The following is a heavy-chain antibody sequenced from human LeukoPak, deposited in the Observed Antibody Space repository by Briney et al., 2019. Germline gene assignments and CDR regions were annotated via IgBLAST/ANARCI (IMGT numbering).Heavy chain of an antibody. V-gene: IGHV4-34*01. CDR2: INHSGST. Sequence: PSETLSLTCAVYGGSFSGYYWSWIRQPPGKGLEWIGEINHSGSTNYNPSLKSRVTISVDTSKNQFSLKLSSVTAADTAVYYCASIIQGGYMIIDYWGQGTLVTVSS. CDR3: ASIIQGGYMIIDY. CDR1: GGSFSGYY. D-gene: IGHD3-22*01. J-gene: IGHJ4*02.